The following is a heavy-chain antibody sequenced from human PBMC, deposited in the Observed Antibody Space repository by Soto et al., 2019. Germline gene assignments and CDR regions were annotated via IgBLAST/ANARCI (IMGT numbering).Heavy chain of an antibody. V-gene: IGHV4-34*01. CDR3: ARGRYCSSTSCRTYYYYGMDV. CDR2: INHIGST. D-gene: IGHD2-2*01. Sequence: SETLSLTCAVYGGSLSGYYWSWIRQPPGKGLEWSGEINHIGSTHYNPSLKSRVTISVDTSKNPFSLKLSSVTAADTAVYYCARGRYCSSTSCRTYYYYGMDVWGQGTTVTVSS. J-gene: IGHJ6*02. CDR1: GGSLSGYY.